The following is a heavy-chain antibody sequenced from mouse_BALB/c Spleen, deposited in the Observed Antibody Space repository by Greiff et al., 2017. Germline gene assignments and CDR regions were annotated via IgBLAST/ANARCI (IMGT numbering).Heavy chain of an antibody. Sequence: VQLKESGPSLVKPSQTLSLTCSVTGDSITSGYWNWIRKFPGNKLEYMGYISYSGSTYYNPSLKSRISITRDTSKNQYYLQLNSVTTEDTATYYCARYYYGYDGYFDVGGAGTTVTVSS. CDR2: ISYSGST. J-gene: IGHJ1*01. CDR1: GDSITSGY. D-gene: IGHD2-2*01. V-gene: IGHV3-8*02. CDR3: ARYYYGYDGYFDV.